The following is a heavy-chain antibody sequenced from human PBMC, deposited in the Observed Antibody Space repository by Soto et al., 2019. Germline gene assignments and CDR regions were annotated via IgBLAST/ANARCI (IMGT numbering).Heavy chain of an antibody. CDR2: IYYSGMT. D-gene: IGHD3-22*01. Sequence: SETLSLTCTVSGGSVSSTNHYWGWIRQPPGKGLEWIGDIYYSGMTRYNPSLKSRVTISVDTSKDHFSLKLPSVTAADPAVSHCARPGYCHDSTGYYYFVWCQGAQVTVSS. CDR1: GGSVSSTNHY. CDR3: ARPGYCHDSTGYYYFV. V-gene: IGHV4-39*01. J-gene: IGHJ4*02.